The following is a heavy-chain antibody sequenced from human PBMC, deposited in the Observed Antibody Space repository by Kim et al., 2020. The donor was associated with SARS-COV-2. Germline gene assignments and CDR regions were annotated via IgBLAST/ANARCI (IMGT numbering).Heavy chain of an antibody. CDR1: GFTVSSNY. CDR2: IYSGGST. V-gene: IGHV3-53*01. J-gene: IGHJ6*02. Sequence: GGSLRLSCAASGFTVSSNYMSWVRQAPGKGLEWVSVIYSGGSTYYADSVKGRFTISRDNSKNTLYLQMNSLRAEDTAVYYCARDLQYYGMDVWGQGTTVTVSS. CDR3: ARDLQYYGMDV.